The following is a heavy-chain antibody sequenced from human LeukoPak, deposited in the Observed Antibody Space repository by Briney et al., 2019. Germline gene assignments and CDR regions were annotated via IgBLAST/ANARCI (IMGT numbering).Heavy chain of an antibody. V-gene: IGHV3-7*04. CDR1: GFTFSSVW. Sequence: GGSLRLSCAASGFTFSSVWMNWVRQAPGKGLEWVANIKEDGSETYYVDSVKGRFSISRDNAKNSLYLQMNALRAEDTAVYYCARDVRPDYWGQGTLVTVST. CDR2: IKEDGSET. D-gene: IGHD6-6*01. J-gene: IGHJ4*02. CDR3: ARDVRPDY.